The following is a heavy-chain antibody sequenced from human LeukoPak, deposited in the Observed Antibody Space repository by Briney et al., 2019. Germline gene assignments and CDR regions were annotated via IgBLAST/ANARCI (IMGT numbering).Heavy chain of an antibody. Sequence: PGGSLRLSCEASGFTISSDWMAWVRQAPGKGLEWVASIKQDGTEKKYVDSVKGRFTISRDNVKNSLYLQMNSLRAEDTAVYYCARDRDFRIDYWGQGTLVTVSS. CDR1: GFTISSDW. D-gene: IGHD2/OR15-2a*01. J-gene: IGHJ4*02. V-gene: IGHV3-7*01. CDR2: IKQDGTEK. CDR3: ARDRDFRIDY.